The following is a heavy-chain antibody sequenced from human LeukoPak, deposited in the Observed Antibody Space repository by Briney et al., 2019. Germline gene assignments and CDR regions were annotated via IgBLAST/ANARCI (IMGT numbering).Heavy chain of an antibody. J-gene: IGHJ4*02. Sequence: ASVKVSCKASGYTFTSYDINWVRQATGQGLEWMGWMNPNSGNTGYAQKFQGRVTMTRNTSISTAYMELSSLRSEDTAVYYCARVGTVRGAGRAAGLRYYFDYWGQGTLVTVSS. CDR1: GYTFTSYD. CDR2: MNPNSGNT. V-gene: IGHV1-8*01. D-gene: IGHD3-10*01. CDR3: ARVGTVRGAGRAAGLRYYFDY.